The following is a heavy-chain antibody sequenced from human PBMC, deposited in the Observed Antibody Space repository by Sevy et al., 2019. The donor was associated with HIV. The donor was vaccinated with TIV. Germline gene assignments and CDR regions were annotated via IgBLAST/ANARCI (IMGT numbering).Heavy chain of an antibody. CDR2: INPNSGGT. Sequence: ASVKVSCKASGYTFTGYYMHWVRQAPGQGLEWMGWINPNSGGTNYAQKFQGRVTMIRDTSISTAYMELSRLRSDDTAVYYCARSYCGGDCYRNEYFQHWGQGTLVTVSS. CDR1: GYTFTGYY. V-gene: IGHV1-2*02. J-gene: IGHJ1*01. CDR3: ARSYCGGDCYRNEYFQH. D-gene: IGHD2-21*02.